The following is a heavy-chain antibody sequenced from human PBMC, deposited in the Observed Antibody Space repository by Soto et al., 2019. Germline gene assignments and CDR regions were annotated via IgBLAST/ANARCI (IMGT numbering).Heavy chain of an antibody. CDR2: VHDSWGS. CDR3: GRQGFGALHGLVGG. J-gene: IGHJ6*02. Sequence: SETLSLTCTVSGGSISSYYWSWIRQPPGKGLEWIGYVHDSWGSHYNPSLKSRVAISLDTSKSQFSLKLTSVTATDTAAFCFGRQGFGALHGLVGGWGQGTTVTVSS. D-gene: IGHD3-10*01. CDR1: GGSISSYY. V-gene: IGHV4-59*08.